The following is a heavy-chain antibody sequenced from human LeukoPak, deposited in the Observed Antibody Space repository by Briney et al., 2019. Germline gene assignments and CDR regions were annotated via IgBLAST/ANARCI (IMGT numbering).Heavy chain of an antibody. V-gene: IGHV3-23*01. J-gene: IGHJ4*02. CDR2: ISERGGST. CDR1: GISLSNYA. CDR3: AKRGVVIRGILVIGYHQEAYHYDF. D-gene: IGHD3-10*01. Sequence: GGSLRLSCVVSGISLSNYAMTWVRQAPGKGLEWVSYISERGGSTTYADSVKGRFTISRDTSLNTLYLQMNNLRGEDTAVYFCAKRGVVIRGILVIGYHQEAYHYDFWGQGVLVTVSS.